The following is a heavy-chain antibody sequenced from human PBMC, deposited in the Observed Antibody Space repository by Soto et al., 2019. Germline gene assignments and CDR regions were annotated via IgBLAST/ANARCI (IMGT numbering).Heavy chain of an antibody. CDR3: VRGGGGGLFDP. CDR1: GFTFGYSY. Sequence: PGGSLRLSCAGSGFTFGYSYMSWIRQAPGKGLEWLSYISPGSRYPAYADSVKGRFTISRDNARRSLFLQMTSLTAEDTAMYYCVRGGGGGLFDPWGQGTMVTVSS. V-gene: IGHV3-11*06. CDR2: ISPGSRYP. J-gene: IGHJ5*02. D-gene: IGHD2-15*01.